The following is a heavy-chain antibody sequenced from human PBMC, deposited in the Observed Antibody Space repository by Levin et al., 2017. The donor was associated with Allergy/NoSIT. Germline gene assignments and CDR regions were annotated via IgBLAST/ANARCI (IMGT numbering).Heavy chain of an antibody. Sequence: SETLSLTCKVSGGSISSGSYYWSWIRQPAAKGLEWIGRIYSSGSANYNPSLKSRVPISVDTSKNQFSLKLSSVTAADTAVYYCARAEVGSEHWGQGTLVTGSS. CDR1: GGSISSGSYY. V-gene: IGHV4-61*02. D-gene: IGHD3-10*01. CDR3: ARAEVGSEH. J-gene: IGHJ4*02. CDR2: IYSSGSA.